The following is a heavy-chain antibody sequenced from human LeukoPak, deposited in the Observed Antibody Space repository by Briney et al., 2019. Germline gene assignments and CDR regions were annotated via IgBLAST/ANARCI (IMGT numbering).Heavy chain of an antibody. CDR2: ISGSGGST. D-gene: IGHD5-18*01. Sequence: PGGSLRLSCAASGFTFSSYGMSWVRQAPGKGLEWVSAISGSGGSTYYADSVKGRFTISRDNSKNTLYLQMNSLRAEDTAVYYCAKASDSYGYPTPFDYWGQGTLVTVSS. CDR3: AKASDSYGYPTPFDY. CDR1: GFTFSSYG. J-gene: IGHJ4*02. V-gene: IGHV3-23*01.